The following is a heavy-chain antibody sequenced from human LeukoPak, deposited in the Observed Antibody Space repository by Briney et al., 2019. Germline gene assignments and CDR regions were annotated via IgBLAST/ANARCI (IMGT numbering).Heavy chain of an antibody. CDR1: GFIVSNNF. V-gene: IGHV3-53*01. D-gene: IGHD1-26*01. Sequence: GGSLRLSCAASGFIVSNNFMSWVRQAPGKGLEWVSVLYSAGSTFYVDSVKGRFTISRDNSKNMLFLQMNSLRVEDTAIYYCAGSPWDGIRGVGLYYLDYWGRGTLVTVSS. CDR3: AGSPWDGIRGVGLYYLDY. CDR2: LYSAGST. J-gene: IGHJ4*02.